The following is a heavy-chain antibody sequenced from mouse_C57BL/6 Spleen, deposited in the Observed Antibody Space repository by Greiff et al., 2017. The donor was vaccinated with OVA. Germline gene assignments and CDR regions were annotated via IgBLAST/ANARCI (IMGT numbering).Heavy chain of an antibody. V-gene: IGHV1-53*01. J-gene: IGHJ1*03. Sequence: QVQLQQPGTELVKPGASVKLSCKASGYTFTSYWMHWVKQRPGQGLEWIGNINPSNGGTNYNEKFKSKATLTVDKSSSTAYMQLSSLTSEDSAVYYFARYITTVVARYFDVWGTGTTVTVSS. CDR3: ARYITTVVARYFDV. CDR1: GYTFTSYW. D-gene: IGHD1-1*01. CDR2: INPSNGGT.